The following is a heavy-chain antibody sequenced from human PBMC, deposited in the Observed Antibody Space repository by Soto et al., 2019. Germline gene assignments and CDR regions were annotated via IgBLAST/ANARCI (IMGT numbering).Heavy chain of an antibody. CDR2: IGAIVDTS. V-gene: IGHV1-69*12. J-gene: IGHJ4*02. Sequence: QVQLVQSGAEVRQPASSVKVSCKTSGGTFSSYAISWVRQAPGQGLEWMGGIGAIVDTSTYAQKFQGRVTITADEATSTAYMELSSLRSDDTAIYYCVRVVAIPGYPDNWGQGTLVTVSS. CDR1: GGTFSSYA. D-gene: IGHD5-12*01. CDR3: VRVVAIPGYPDN.